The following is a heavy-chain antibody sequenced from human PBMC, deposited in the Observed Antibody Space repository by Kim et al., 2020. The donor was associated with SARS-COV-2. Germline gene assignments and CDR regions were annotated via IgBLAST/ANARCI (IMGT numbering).Heavy chain of an antibody. D-gene: IGHD3-10*01. CDR1: GGSISSGGYY. J-gene: IGHJ4*02. CDR2: IYYSGST. CDR3: ARLTEGVFDY. V-gene: IGHV4-31*03. Sequence: SETLSLTCTVSGGSISSGGYYWSWIRQHPGKGLEWIGYIYYSGSTYYNPSLKSRVTISVDTSKNKFSLKLSSVTAADTAVYYCARLTEGVFDYWGQGTLVTVSS.